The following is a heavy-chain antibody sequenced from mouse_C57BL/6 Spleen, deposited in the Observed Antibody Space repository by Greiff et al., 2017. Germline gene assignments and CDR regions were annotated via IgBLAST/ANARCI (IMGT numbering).Heavy chain of an antibody. D-gene: IGHD1-1*01. CDR2: ISDGGSYT. Sequence: EVKLVESGGGLVKPGGSLKLSCAASGFTFSSYAMSWVRQTPEKRLEWVATISDGGSYTYYPDNVKGRFPISRDNAKNNLYLQMSHLKSEDTAMYYCARDWEYYGSSPLDFDVWGTGTTVTVSS. CDR3: ARDWEYYGSSPLDFDV. CDR1: GFTFSSYA. J-gene: IGHJ1*03. V-gene: IGHV5-4*01.